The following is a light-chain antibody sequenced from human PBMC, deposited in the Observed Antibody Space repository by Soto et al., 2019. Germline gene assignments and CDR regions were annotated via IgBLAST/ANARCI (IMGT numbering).Light chain of an antibody. V-gene: IGKV3-15*01. Sequence: DIVMTQSPATLSVSPGERATLSCRASQRVSSNLAWYQQKPGQAPRLLVYGASTRATGIPARFSGSVSGTEFSSTILSLQCEDFGIYYCQQYNNGPSFTFGAGTKVAIK. CDR3: QQYNNGPSFT. CDR1: QRVSSN. J-gene: IGKJ3*01. CDR2: GAS.